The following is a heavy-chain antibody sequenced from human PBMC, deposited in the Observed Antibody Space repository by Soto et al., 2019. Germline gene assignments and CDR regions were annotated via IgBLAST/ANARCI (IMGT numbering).Heavy chain of an antibody. J-gene: IGHJ5*02. V-gene: IGHV4-39*01. Sequence: QLQLQELGPGLVKPSETLSLTCTVSGGSISSSSYYWGWIRQPPGKGLEWIGSIYYSGSTYYNPSLKSRVTISVDTSKNQFSLKLSSVTAADTAVYYCARGRCVIAVASSQFHWFDPWGQGTLVTVSS. CDR1: GGSISSSSYY. CDR3: ARGRCVIAVASSQFHWFDP. CDR2: IYYSGST. D-gene: IGHD6-19*01.